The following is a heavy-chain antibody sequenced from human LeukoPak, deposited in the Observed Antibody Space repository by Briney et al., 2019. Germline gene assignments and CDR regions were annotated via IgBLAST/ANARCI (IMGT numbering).Heavy chain of an antibody. CDR3: AKQKGYSYGYASDY. D-gene: IGHD5-18*01. V-gene: IGHV3-23*01. J-gene: IGHJ4*02. Sequence: PGGSLRLSCAASGFTFSSYAMSWVRQAPGKGLEWVSAISGSGGSTYYADSVKGRFTISRDNSKNTLYLQMNSLRAEDTAVYYCAKQKGYSYGYASDYWGQGTLDTVSS. CDR1: GFTFSSYA. CDR2: ISGSGGST.